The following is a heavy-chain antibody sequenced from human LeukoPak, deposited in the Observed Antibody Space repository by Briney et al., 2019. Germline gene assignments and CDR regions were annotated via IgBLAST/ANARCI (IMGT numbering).Heavy chain of an antibody. V-gene: IGHV3-23*01. CDR3: AKDGDIVLMVYGNFDY. CDR1: GFTFDDYA. Sequence: GGSLRLSCAASGFTFDDYAMHWVRQAPGKGLEWVSAISGSGGSTYYADSVKGRFTISRDNSKNTLYLQMNSLRAEDTAVYYCAKDGDIVLMVYGNFDYWGQGTLVTVSS. D-gene: IGHD2-8*01. J-gene: IGHJ4*02. CDR2: ISGSGGST.